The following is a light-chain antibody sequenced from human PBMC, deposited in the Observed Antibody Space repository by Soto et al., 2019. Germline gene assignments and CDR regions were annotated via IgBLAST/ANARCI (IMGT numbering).Light chain of an antibody. CDR3: QQYGSSAWT. CDR2: GAS. V-gene: IGKV3-20*01. Sequence: EIVWRPSPGNTSLSPGESAHFSGRASQSVSSSYLAWYQQKPGQDPRLLIYGASSRATGIPDRFSGSGSGTDFTLTISRLEPEDFAVYYCQQYGSSAWTCGQGTKGDIK. CDR1: QSVSSSY. J-gene: IGKJ1*01.